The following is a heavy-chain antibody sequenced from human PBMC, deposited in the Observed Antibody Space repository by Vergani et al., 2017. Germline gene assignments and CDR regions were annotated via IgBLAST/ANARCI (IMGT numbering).Heavy chain of an antibody. CDR1: GFSLSTSGVG. CDR3: AHTILWAGVPIAAAGTVWFDP. CDR2: IYWNDDK. V-gene: IGHV2-5*01. Sequence: QITLKESGPTLVKPTQTLTLTCTFSGFSLSTSGVGVGWIRQPPGTALEWLALIYWNDDKRYSPSLKSRLTITKDTSKNQVVLTMTNMDPVDTATYYCAHTILWAGVPIAAAGTVWFDPWGQGTLVTVSS. D-gene: IGHD6-13*01. J-gene: IGHJ5*02.